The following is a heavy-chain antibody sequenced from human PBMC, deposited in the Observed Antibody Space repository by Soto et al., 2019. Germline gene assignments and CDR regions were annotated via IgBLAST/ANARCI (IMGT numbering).Heavy chain of an antibody. CDR3: ARDRSRSSGWLHGAFEI. CDR1: GYTFTGYY. J-gene: IGHJ3*02. V-gene: IGHV1-2*04. CDR2: INPNSGGT. Sequence: GASVKVSCKASGYTFTGYYMHWVRQAPGQGLEWMGWINPNSGGTNYAQKFQGWVTMTRDTSISTAYMELSRLRSDDTAVYYCARDRSRSSGWLHGAFEIWGQGSMVTVSS. D-gene: IGHD6-19*01.